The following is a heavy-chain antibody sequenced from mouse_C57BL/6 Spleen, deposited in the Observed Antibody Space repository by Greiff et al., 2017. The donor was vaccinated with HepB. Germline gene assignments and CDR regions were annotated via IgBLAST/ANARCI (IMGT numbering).Heavy chain of an antibody. V-gene: IGHV2-9-1*01. D-gene: IGHD2-5*01. CDR2: IWTGGGT. CDR1: GFSLTSYA. J-gene: IGHJ2*01. Sequence: VQLQQSGPGLVAPSQSLFITCTVSGFSLTSYAISWVRQPPGKGLEWLGVIWTGGGTNYNSALKSRLSISKDNSKSQVFLKMNSLQTDDTARYYCARNRGYSNSYYFDYWGQGTTLTVSS. CDR3: ARNRGYSNSYYFDY.